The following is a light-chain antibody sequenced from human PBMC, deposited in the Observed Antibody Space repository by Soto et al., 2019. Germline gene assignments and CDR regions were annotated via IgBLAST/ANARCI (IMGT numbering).Light chain of an antibody. CDR2: DVS. CDR3: QQYGSSPFT. Sequence: EIVLTQSPGTLPLSPGERATLSCRASQSLSSSYLAWYQQKPGQAPRLLIYDVSSRSPGIPDRFLGSGSETDFTLTISRLEPEDFAVYYCQQYGSSPFTFGPGTKVDIK. V-gene: IGKV3-20*01. J-gene: IGKJ3*01. CDR1: QSLSSSY.